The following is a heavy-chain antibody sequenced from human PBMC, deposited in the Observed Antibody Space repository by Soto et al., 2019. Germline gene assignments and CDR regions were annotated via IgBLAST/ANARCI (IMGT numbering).Heavy chain of an antibody. CDR1: GFTFDDYA. D-gene: IGHD1-26*01. CDR3: AKDMGGSSFKYFQH. J-gene: IGHJ1*01. CDR2: ISGDGGSR. Sequence: GGSLRLSCAASGFTFDDYAMHWVRQAPGKGLEWVSLISGDGGSRYYADSVKGRFTISRDNSKNSLYLQMNSLRTEDTALYDCAKDMGGSSFKYFQHWGQGTLVTVSS. V-gene: IGHV3-43*02.